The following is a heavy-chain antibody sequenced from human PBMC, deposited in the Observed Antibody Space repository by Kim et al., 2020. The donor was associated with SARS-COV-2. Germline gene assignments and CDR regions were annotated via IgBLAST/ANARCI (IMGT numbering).Heavy chain of an antibody. J-gene: IGHJ4*02. CDR1: GGSFSSTSYH. CDR2: IFHTGST. Sequence: SETLSLTCTVSGGSFSSTSYHWGWVRQPPGKGLEWIVTIFHTGSTHSNPSLKSRVTMSADTSKNQFSLNLTSVTAADTAVYYCARRHCVDDCCFDYWGQGTLVTVSS. D-gene: IGHD2-21*02. CDR3: ARRHCVDDCCFDY. V-gene: IGHV4-39*01.